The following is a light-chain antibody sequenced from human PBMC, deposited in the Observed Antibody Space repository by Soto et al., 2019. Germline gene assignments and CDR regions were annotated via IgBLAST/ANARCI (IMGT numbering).Light chain of an antibody. J-gene: IGLJ1*01. CDR1: SSDVGGYNY. V-gene: IGLV2-8*01. CDR3: SSYADSNKGYV. Sequence: QSALTQPPSASGSPGQSVTISCTGTSSDVGGYNYVSWYQQHPGKAPKLMIYEVSKRPSGVPDRFSGSKSGNTASLTVSGLQAEDEADYYCSSYADSNKGYVLGAG. CDR2: EVS.